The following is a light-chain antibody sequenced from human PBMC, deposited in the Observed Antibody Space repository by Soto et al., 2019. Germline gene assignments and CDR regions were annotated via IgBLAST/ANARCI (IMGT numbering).Light chain of an antibody. CDR3: QQYTYWPRT. Sequence: EIVMTQSPATLSVSPGERATRSCRASQSVGANLAWYQQKPCQAPRLLIYGSSTRAAGISPRFSGGGSGTECTLTISSLQSDDVGVDYCQQYTYWPRTFGQVTKVGIK. CDR2: GSS. J-gene: IGKJ1*01. CDR1: QSVGAN. V-gene: IGKV3-15*01.